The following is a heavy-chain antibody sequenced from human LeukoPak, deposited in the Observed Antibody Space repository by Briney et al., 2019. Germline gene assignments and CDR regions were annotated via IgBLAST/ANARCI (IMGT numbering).Heavy chain of an antibody. D-gene: IGHD6-13*01. CDR2: ISGSGGST. Sequence: GGSLRLSCAASGFTFSNHAMNWVRQAPGKGLEWVSAISGSGGSTYYADSVKGRFTISRDNSKNTLYLQMNSLRAEDTAVYYCAKYPRSSWYAVDYWGQGTLVTVSS. CDR1: GFTFSNHA. V-gene: IGHV3-23*01. J-gene: IGHJ4*02. CDR3: AKYPRSSWYAVDY.